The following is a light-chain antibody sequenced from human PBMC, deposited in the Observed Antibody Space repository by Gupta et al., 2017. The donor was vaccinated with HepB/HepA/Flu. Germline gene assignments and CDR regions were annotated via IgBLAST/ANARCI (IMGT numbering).Light chain of an antibody. J-gene: IGLJ2*01. CDR2: YNS. V-gene: IGLV3-21*01. Sequence: SYVLTQPPSVSVAPGETARITCGGNNIGSESVHWYQRKPGQSPVLVIYYNSDRPSGIPERFSGSNSGSTATLTISRVAAGDEADYYCQIWETNSHHVVFGGGTKLTVL. CDR1: NIGSES. CDR3: QIWETNSHHVV.